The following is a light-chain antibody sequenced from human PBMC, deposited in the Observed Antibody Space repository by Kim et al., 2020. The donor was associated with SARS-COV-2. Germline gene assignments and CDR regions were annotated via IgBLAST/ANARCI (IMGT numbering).Light chain of an antibody. J-gene: IGLJ2*01. Sequence: ALGQTVRISCQGDSLRSYYESWYQQKPGQGQVLVIYGKNNRPSGIPDRFSGSSSGNTASLTITGAQAEDEADYYCNSRDSSGNHVVFGGGTKLTVL. V-gene: IGLV3-19*01. CDR2: GKN. CDR1: SLRSYY. CDR3: NSRDSSGNHVV.